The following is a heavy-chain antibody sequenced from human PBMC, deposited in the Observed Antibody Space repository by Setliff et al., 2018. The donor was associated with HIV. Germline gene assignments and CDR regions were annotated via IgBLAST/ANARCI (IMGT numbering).Heavy chain of an antibody. J-gene: IGHJ4*02. CDR1: GGSITSYY. CDR3: ARGGGTGSFDY. CDR2: LYISGST. Sequence: SETLSLTCTVSGGSITSYYWSWIRQPAGKGLEWFGRLYISGSTNYNPSFESRVTMSIDTSKNQLSLKLSAVTAADTAVYYCARGGGTGSFDYWGQGTLVTVSS. D-gene: IGHD3-16*01. V-gene: IGHV4-4*07.